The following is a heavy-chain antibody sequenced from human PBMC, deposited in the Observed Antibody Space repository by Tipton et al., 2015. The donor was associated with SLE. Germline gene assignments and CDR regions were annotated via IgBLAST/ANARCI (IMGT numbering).Heavy chain of an antibody. CDR2: IYHSGST. D-gene: IGHD3-22*01. Sequence: TLSLTCAVSGYSISSGYYWGWIRQPPGKGLEWIGSIYHSGSTYYNPSLKSRVTISVDTSKNQFSLKLSSVTAADTAVYYCARGYYYDSSGYHYYGMDVWGQGTTVTVSS. CDR1: GYSISSGYY. V-gene: IGHV4-38-2*01. J-gene: IGHJ6*02. CDR3: ARGYYYDSSGYHYYGMDV.